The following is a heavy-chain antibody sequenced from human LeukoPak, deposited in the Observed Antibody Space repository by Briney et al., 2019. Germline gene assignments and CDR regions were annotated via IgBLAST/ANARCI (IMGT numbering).Heavy chain of an antibody. D-gene: IGHD1-26*01. Sequence: KPSETLSLTCTVSGGSISSYYWSWIRQPPGKGLEWIGYIYYSGSTNYNPSLKSRVTISVDTSKNQFSLKLSSVTAADTAVYYCAREVGAMDAFDIWGQGTMVTVSS. CDR3: AREVGAMDAFDI. CDR1: GGSISSYY. V-gene: IGHV4-59*01. CDR2: IYYSGST. J-gene: IGHJ3*02.